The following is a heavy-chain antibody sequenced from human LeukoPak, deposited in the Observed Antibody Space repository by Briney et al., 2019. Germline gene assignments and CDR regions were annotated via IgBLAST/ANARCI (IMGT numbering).Heavy chain of an antibody. CDR3: ARDYFGSGRYSRFYP. Sequence: GASVKVSCKASGYTFTDYSMHWVRQAPGQGLEWMGWISPDSGGTKSAQKFQGRATMTRDTSINTAYMELRSLRSDDTAVYYCARDYFGSGRYSRFYPWGQGTLITVSS. D-gene: IGHD3-10*01. V-gene: IGHV1-2*02. J-gene: IGHJ5*02. CDR1: GYTFTDYS. CDR2: ISPDSGGT.